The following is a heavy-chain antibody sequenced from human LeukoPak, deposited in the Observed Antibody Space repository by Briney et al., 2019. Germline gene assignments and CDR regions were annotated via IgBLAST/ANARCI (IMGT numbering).Heavy chain of an antibody. V-gene: IGHV4-31*03. CDR2: IYYSGST. J-gene: IGHJ5*02. D-gene: IGHD2-15*01. CDR3: ARGNCSGGSCYWLDP. CDR1: GGSISSGGYY. Sequence: SETLSLTCTVSGGSISSGGYYWSWIRQHPGKGLEWIGYIYYSGSTYYNPSLKSRVTISVDTSKNQFSLKLSSVTAADTAVYYCARGNCSGGSCYWLDPWGQGTLVTVSS.